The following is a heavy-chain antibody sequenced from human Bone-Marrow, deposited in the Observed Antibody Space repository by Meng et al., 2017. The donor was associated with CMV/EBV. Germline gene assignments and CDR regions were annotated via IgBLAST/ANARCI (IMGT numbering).Heavy chain of an antibody. Sequence: ASVKVSCKASGYTFTSYDINWVRQATGQGLEWMGWINPNPNRGGTEYAQKFQGRVTMTSDTSISTAYMELSRLRSDDTAVYYCARIQFLETANDAFDIWGQGTMVTVSS. CDR2: INPNPNRGGT. CDR1: GYTFTSYD. J-gene: IGHJ3*02. CDR3: ARIQFLETANDAFDI. V-gene: IGHV1-2*02.